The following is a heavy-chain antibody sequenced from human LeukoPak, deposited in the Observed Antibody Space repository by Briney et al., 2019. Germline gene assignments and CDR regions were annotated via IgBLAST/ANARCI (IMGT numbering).Heavy chain of an antibody. CDR2: INHSGST. D-gene: IGHD2-2*01. J-gene: IGHJ6*03. Sequence: SETLSLPRAVYDVPFRGYYWSWIRHPPGMGPEWIVEINHSGSTNYNPPLKSRVTISVDPSKNQFSLKLGSVTAADTAVYYCARGRGRVYCSSTSCYARDYYYYMDVWGKGTTVTVSS. CDR3: ARGRGRVYCSSTSCYARDYYYYMDV. V-gene: IGHV4-34*01. CDR1: DVPFRGYY.